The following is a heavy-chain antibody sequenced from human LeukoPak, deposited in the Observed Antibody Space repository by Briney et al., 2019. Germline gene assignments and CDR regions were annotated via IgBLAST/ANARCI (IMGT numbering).Heavy chain of an antibody. CDR1: GFTFSSYA. CDR2: ISYDGSNK. V-gene: IGHV3-30-3*01. J-gene: IGHJ3*02. D-gene: IGHD2-15*01. CDR3: ARVFRSRVGAFDI. Sequence: GGSLRLSCAASGFTFSSYAMHWVRQAPGKGLEWVAVISYDGSNKYYADPVKGRFTISRDNSKNTLYLQMNSLRAEDTAVYYCARVFRSRVGAFDIWGQGTMVTVSS.